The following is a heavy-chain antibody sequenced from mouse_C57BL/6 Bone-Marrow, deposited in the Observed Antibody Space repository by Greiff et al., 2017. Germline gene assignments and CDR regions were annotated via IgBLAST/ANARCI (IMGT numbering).Heavy chain of an antibody. J-gene: IGHJ2*01. D-gene: IGHD1-1*01. Sequence: QVQLQQSGAELVRPGASVKLSCKASGYTFTDYYINWVKQRPGQGLEWIARIYPGSGNTYYNEKFKGKATLTAEKSSSTAYMQLSSLTSEDSAVXFCARENYYGSSDYWGQGTTLTVSS. CDR2: IYPGSGNT. CDR1: GYTFTDYY. CDR3: ARENYYGSSDY. V-gene: IGHV1-76*01.